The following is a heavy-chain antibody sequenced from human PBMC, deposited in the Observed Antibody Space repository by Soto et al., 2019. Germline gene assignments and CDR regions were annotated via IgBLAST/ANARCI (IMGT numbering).Heavy chain of an antibody. CDR2: INHSGST. Sequence: SETLSLTCTVYGWYFSGYYWSWIRQPPGKGLEWIGEINHSGSTNYNPSLKSRVTISVDTSKNQFSLKLSSVTAADTAVYYCARGNPNYDFWSGYYSNWFDPWGQGTLVTVSS. D-gene: IGHD3-3*01. V-gene: IGHV4-34*01. CDR3: ARGNPNYDFWSGYYSNWFDP. CDR1: GWYFSGYY. J-gene: IGHJ5*02.